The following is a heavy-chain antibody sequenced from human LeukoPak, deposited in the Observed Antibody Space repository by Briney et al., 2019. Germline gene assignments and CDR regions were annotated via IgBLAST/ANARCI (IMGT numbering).Heavy chain of an antibody. CDR3: ATGPSYSSSGFDY. CDR1: GGTFISYS. V-gene: IGHV1-69*13. Sequence: ASVKVSCKASGGTFISYSITWVRQAPGHGLEWMGGIIPIFGTPNYAQKFQGRVTITADESTSTAYMELSSLRSEDTAVYYCATGPSYSSSGFDYWGQGTLVTVSS. J-gene: IGHJ4*02. D-gene: IGHD6-13*01. CDR2: IIPIFGTP.